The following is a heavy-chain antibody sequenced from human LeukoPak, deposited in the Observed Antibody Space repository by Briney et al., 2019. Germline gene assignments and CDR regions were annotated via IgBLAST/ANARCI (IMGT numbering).Heavy chain of an antibody. CDR1: GGSISSSSYY. D-gene: IGHD3-9*01. CDR2: IYYSGST. J-gene: IGHJ4*02. V-gene: IGHV4-39*07. Sequence: SETLSLTCTVSGGSISSSSYYWGWIRQPPGKGLEWIGSIYYSGSTYYNPSLKSRVTISVDTSKNQFSLKLSSVTAADTAVYYCARYYDILTGIFDYWGQGTLVTVSS. CDR3: ARYYDILTGIFDY.